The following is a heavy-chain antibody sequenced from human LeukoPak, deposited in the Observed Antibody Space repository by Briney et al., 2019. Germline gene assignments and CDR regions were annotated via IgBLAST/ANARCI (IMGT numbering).Heavy chain of an antibody. J-gene: IGHJ4*02. D-gene: IGHD1-26*01. Sequence: KPSETLSLTCTVSGDSISSSLYYWSWIRQPPGKGLEWIGSIYYSGRTYYNPSLKSRVTISVDTSRSHFSLKLSSVTAADTAVYYCARRRGGTLGAHIFDYWGQGTLATVSS. V-gene: IGHV4-39*02. CDR2: IYYSGRT. CDR1: GDSISSSLYY. CDR3: ARRRGGTLGAHIFDY.